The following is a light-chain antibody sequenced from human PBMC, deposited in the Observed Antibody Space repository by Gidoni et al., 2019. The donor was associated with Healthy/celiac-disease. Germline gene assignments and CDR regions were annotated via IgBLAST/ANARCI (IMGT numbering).Light chain of an antibody. Sequence: EIVLTQSPGTLSLSPGERATLSCRASQSVSSIYLAWYQQKPGKAPRLLIYGASSRATGIPDRFSGSWSGTDFTLTISRLEPEDLAVYYCQQYGSSPTWTFGQGTKVEIK. CDR3: QQYGSSPTWT. V-gene: IGKV3-20*01. CDR1: QSVSSIY. CDR2: GAS. J-gene: IGKJ1*01.